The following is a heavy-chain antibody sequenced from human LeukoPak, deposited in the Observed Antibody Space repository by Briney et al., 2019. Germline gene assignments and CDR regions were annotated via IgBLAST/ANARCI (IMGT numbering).Heavy chain of an antibody. D-gene: IGHD6-13*01. J-gene: IGHJ3*02. CDR1: GGSISSYY. CDR3: AEVIYSSSWYEVDAFDI. CDR2: IYYSGST. Sequence: SETLSLTCTVSGGSISSYYWSWIRQPPGKGLEWIGYIYYSGSTNYNPSLKSRVTISVDTSKNQFSLKLSSVTAADTAVYYCAEVIYSSSWYEVDAFDIWGQGTMVTVSS. V-gene: IGHV4-59*01.